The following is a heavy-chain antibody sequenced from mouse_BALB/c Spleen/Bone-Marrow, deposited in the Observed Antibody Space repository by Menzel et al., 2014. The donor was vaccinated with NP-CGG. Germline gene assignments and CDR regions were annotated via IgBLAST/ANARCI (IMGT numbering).Heavy chain of an antibody. V-gene: IGHV1-4*01. CDR1: GYTFPSYT. J-gene: IGHJ4*01. D-gene: IGHD1-2*01. Sequence: QVQLQQSGAELARPGASVKMSCTASGYTFPSYTIHWVKQRPGQGLEWIGYINPSSGYANYNQNFKDKATLTADKSSSTVYMQLSSLTSEDSAVFYCARGGLRLPYAMDYWGQGTSVTVSS. CDR3: ARGGLRLPYAMDY. CDR2: INPSSGYA.